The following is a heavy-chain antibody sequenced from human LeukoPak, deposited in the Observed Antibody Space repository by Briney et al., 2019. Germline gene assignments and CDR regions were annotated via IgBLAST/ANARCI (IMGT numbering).Heavy chain of an antibody. D-gene: IGHD4-11*01. CDR2: IDPSDSYT. CDR1: GYSFTTYW. Sequence: GQSLRISCKGSGYSFTTYWISWVRQMPGKGLEWMGRIDPSDSYTNYSPSFQGHVTISADKSISTAYLQWSSLKASDTAMYYCASTLPHSFEDRIWGQGTMVTVSS. J-gene: IGHJ3*02. V-gene: IGHV5-10-1*01. CDR3: ASTLPHSFEDRI.